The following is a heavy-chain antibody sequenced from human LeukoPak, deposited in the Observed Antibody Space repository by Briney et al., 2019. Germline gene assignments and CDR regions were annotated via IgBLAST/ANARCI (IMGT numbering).Heavy chain of an antibody. CDR3: AKATKAIVVDIFFDY. CDR1: GFTFSSYA. J-gene: IGHJ4*02. CDR2: ISDNGGGT. V-gene: IGHV3-23*01. D-gene: IGHD3-22*01. Sequence: GGSLRLSCAASGFTFSSYAMSWVRQSPGKGLEWVSGISDNGGGTYYADSVKGRFTISRDNSKNTLYLQMNSLRAEDTAVYYCAKATKAIVVDIFFDYWGQGTLVTVSS.